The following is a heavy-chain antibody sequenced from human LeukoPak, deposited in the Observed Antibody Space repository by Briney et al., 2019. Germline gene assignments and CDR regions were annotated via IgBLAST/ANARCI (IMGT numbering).Heavy chain of an antibody. CDR2: IYYSGSA. J-gene: IGHJ5*02. V-gene: IGHV4-39*07. D-gene: IGHD3-22*01. CDR1: GGSISSGDYY. Sequence: PSETLSLTCTVSGGSISSGDYYWSWIRQPPGKGLEWIGSIYYSGSAYYNPSLKSRVTISVDTSKNQFSLNLTSVTAADTAVYFCARNYFDSPFDPWGQGTLVTVSS. CDR3: ARNYFDSPFDP.